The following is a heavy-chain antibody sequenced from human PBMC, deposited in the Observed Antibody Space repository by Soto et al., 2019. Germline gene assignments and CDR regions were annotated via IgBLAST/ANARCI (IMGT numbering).Heavy chain of an antibody. J-gene: IGHJ5*02. CDR3: AQAHIVLMVYDIAGYWFDP. V-gene: IGHV3-23*01. CDR2: ISGSGGST. CDR1: GFTFSSYA. Sequence: EVQLLESGGGLVQPGGSLRLSCAASGFTFSSYAMSWVRQAPGKGLEWVSAISGSGGSTYYADSVNGRFTISRDNSNNTLYLQINSLISEDTSVYSCAQAHIVLMVYDIAGYWFDPCGQGTLVTVAS. D-gene: IGHD2-8*01.